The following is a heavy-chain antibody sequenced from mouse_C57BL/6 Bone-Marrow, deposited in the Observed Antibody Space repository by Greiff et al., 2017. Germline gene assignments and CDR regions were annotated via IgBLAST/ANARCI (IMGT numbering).Heavy chain of an antibody. J-gene: IGHJ3*01. CDR1: GYTFTEYT. CDR2: FYPGSGSI. V-gene: IGHV1-62-2*01. Sequence: QVHVKQSGAELVKPGASVKLSCTASGYTFTEYTIHWVKQRSGQGLEWIGWFYPGSGSIKYNEKFKDKATLTADKSSSTVYMELRRLTSEDSAVYFCARLEGPYSNVSRFAYWGQGTLVSVS. D-gene: IGHD4-1*01. CDR3: ARLEGPYSNVSRFAY.